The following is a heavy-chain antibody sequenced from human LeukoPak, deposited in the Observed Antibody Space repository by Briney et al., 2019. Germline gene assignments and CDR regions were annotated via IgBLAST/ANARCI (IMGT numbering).Heavy chain of an antibody. CDR1: RGTFSKYP. D-gene: IGHD4-11*01. V-gene: IGHV1-69*11. J-gene: IGHJ4*02. Sequence: EPSVKVSCKTSRGTFSKYPISCVREAPGQGLEWMGRIIPILGTVNYAQNFQGRVTMTTDESTTTVYLELRSLRSEDTAIYFCARGPNDYGNYTLNLWGQGPLITVSS. CDR3: ARGPNDYGNYTLNL. CDR2: IIPILGTV.